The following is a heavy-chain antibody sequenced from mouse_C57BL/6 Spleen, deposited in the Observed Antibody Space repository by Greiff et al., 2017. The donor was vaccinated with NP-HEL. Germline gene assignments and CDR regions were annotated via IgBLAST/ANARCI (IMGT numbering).Heavy chain of an antibody. J-gene: IGHJ1*03. CDR3: ARSDYGSSYGYFDV. Sequence: VQLQQPGAELVRPGSSVKLSCKASGYTFTSYWMHWVKQRPIQGLEWIGNIDPSDSETHYNQKFKDKATLTVDKSSSTAYMQLSSLTSEDSAVYYCARSDYGSSYGYFDVWGTGTTVTVSS. V-gene: IGHV1-52*01. CDR1: GYTFTSYW. CDR2: IDPSDSET. D-gene: IGHD1-1*01.